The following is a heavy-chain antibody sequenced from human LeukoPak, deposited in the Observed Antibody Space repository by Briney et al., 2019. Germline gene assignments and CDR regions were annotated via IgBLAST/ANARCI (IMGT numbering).Heavy chain of an antibody. J-gene: IGHJ5*02. D-gene: IGHD6-19*01. CDR1: GYTFTGYY. V-gene: IGHV1-2*02. Sequence: ASVKVSCKASGYTFTGYYMHWVRQAPGQGLEWMGWINPNSGGTNYAQKFQGRVTMTRDTSISTAYMELSRLSSVTAADTAVYYCVSSGKKTGNNWFDPWGQGTLVTVSS. CDR2: INPNSGGT. CDR3: VSSGKKTGNNWFDP.